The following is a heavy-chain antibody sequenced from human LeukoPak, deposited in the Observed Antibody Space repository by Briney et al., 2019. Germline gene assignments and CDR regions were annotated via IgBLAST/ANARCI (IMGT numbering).Heavy chain of an antibody. J-gene: IGHJ4*02. V-gene: IGHV1-24*01. CDR3: ATLSSGWYLFDY. CDR2: FDPEDGET. Sequence: ASVKVSCKASGYTLTELSMHWVRQAPGKGLEWMGGFDPEDGETIYAQKSQGRVTMTEDTSTDTAYMELSSLRSEDTAVYYCATLSSGWYLFDYWGQGTLVTVSS. D-gene: IGHD6-19*01. CDR1: GYTLTELS.